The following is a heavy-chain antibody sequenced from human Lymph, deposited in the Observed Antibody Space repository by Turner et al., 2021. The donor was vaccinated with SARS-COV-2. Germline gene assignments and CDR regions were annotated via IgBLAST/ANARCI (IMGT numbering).Heavy chain of an antibody. D-gene: IGHD3-10*01. CDR3: AGAMVRGVNAYAEYFQH. Sequence: QVQLVQSGAKAKQPGSSVTVSCKASHGTFRRYTISWVRQAPGQGLEVMGRFIPILDLANYAQKFQCRVTITADKTTSTAYMELSSLRSEDTAVYYCAGAMVRGVNAYAEYFQHWGQGTLVTVSS. J-gene: IGHJ1*01. V-gene: IGHV1-69*04. CDR2: FIPILDLA. CDR1: HGTFRRYT.